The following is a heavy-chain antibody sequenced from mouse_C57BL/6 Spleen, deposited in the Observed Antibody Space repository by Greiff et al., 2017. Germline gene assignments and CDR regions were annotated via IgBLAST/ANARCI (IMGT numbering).Heavy chain of an antibody. V-gene: IGHV1-52*01. J-gene: IGHJ4*01. Sequence: QVQLQQPGAELVRPGSSVKLSCKASGYTFTSYWMHWVKQRPIQGLEWIGNIDPSDSEPHYNQKFKDKATLTVDKSSSTAYMQLSSLTSEDSAVYYCARFYYYGSSHYAMDYWGQGTSVTVSS. D-gene: IGHD1-1*01. CDR3: ARFYYYGSSHYAMDY. CDR1: GYTFTSYW. CDR2: IDPSDSEP.